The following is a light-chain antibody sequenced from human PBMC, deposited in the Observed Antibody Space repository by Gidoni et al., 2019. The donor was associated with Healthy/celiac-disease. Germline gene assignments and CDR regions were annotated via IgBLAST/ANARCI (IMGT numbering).Light chain of an antibody. CDR1: QSVSSSY. CDR3: QQYGSSLWT. CDR2: GAS. Sequence: EIVLPQSPGTLSLSPGEIATLSCRARQSVSSSYLAWYQQKPGQAPRLLIYGASSRATGIPDRFSGSGSGTDFTLTISRLEPEDFAVYYCQQYGSSLWTFGQGTKVEIK. J-gene: IGKJ1*01. V-gene: IGKV3-20*01.